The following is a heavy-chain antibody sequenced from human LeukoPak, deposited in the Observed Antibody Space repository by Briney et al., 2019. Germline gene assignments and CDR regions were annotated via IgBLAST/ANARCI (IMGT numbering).Heavy chain of an antibody. CDR1: GFTVSSNY. CDR2: IYSGGST. V-gene: IGHV3-53*01. Sequence: PGGSLRLSCAASGFTVSSNYMSWVRQAPGKGLEWVSVIYSGGSTYYADSVQGRFIISRDNSKNTLNLQMNSLRVEDTAVYYCAKGASGSYHTPYDYWGQGSLVTVSS. CDR3: AKGASGSYHTPYDY. J-gene: IGHJ4*02. D-gene: IGHD1-26*01.